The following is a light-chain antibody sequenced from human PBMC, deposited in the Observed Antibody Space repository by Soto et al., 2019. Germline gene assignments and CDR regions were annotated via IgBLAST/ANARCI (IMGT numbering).Light chain of an antibody. CDR3: QQFVSSPPVYT. Sequence: EIVLTQSPGTLSLSPGERATLSCRASQSVYTNYLAWYQQISGQAPRLLIYGASRRATGIPDRFSGSGSGTDFTLPISRLEPEDFAVYYCQQFVSSPPVYTFGQGTKLEI. J-gene: IGKJ2*01. CDR1: QSVYTNY. CDR2: GAS. V-gene: IGKV3-20*01.